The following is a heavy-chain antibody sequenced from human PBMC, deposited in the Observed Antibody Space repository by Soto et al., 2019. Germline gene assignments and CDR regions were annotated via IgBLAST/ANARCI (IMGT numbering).Heavy chain of an antibody. J-gene: IGHJ4*02. CDR3: ASRGTTVVTKAYFSR. D-gene: IGHD2-21*02. CDR2: VYYSGRP. V-gene: IGHV4-39*02. CDR1: GESISSRSYY. Sequence: SETLSLTCIVWGESISSRSYYWGWIRQPPGKGVEWVGSVYYSGRPYYDPSFKSRVTISIYPSKTNFPLKLSSVPPTDTAVYYCASRGTTVVTKAYFSRGAQGARATVSS.